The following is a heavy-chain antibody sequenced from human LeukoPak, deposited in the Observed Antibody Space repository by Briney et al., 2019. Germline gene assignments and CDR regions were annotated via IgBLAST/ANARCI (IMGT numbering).Heavy chain of an antibody. J-gene: IGHJ3*02. V-gene: IGHV4-61*01. Sequence: SETLSLTCTVSGYSISSGYYWGWIRQPPGKGLEWIGYIYYSGSTNYNPSLKSRVTISVDTSKNQFSLKLSSVTAADTAVYYCARGGGSYEDDVFDIWGQGTMVTVSS. CDR1: GYSISSGYY. CDR3: ARGGGSYEDDVFDI. CDR2: IYYSGST. D-gene: IGHD1-26*01.